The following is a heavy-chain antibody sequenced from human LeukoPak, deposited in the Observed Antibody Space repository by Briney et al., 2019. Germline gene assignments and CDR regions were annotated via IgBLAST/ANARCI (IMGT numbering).Heavy chain of an antibody. J-gene: IGHJ6*02. CDR3: ARDQYYYDSSGYLPHYYYYYGMDV. CDR2: ISGSGGST. V-gene: IGHV3-23*01. D-gene: IGHD3-22*01. Sequence: GGSLRLSCAASGFTFSSYAMSWVRQAPGKGLEWVSAISGSGGSTYYADSVKGRFTISRDNSKNTLYLQMNSLRAEDTAVYYCARDQYYYDSSGYLPHYYYYYGMDVWGQGTTVTVSS. CDR1: GFTFSSYA.